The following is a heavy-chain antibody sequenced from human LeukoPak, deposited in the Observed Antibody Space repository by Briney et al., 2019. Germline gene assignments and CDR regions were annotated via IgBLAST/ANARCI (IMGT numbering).Heavy chain of an antibody. CDR3: ARAIAARRRWSDY. V-gene: IGHV1-8*01. D-gene: IGHD6-6*01. Sequence: GASVKVSCKASGYTFTSYDFNWLRQATGQGPEWMGWMNPNSGATGYAQKFQGRVTMTRNTSISTAYMELSSLRSEDTAVYYCARAIAARRRWSDYWGQGTLVTVSS. CDR1: GYTFTSYD. J-gene: IGHJ4*02. CDR2: MNPNSGAT.